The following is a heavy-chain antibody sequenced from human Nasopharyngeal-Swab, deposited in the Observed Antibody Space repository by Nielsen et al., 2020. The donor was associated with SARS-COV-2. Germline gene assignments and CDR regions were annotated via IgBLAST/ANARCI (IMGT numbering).Heavy chain of an antibody. CDR3: ARDRSSVHPNFYFDH. CDR2: LNPNSGDS. D-gene: IGHD6-13*01. Sequence: ASVKVSCKASGYTFSGYYLHWVRQAPGQRLEWMGRLNPNSGDSDFPQRFQGRVTLTRDTSINTAYMELSRLTSDDTAVYFCARDRSSVHPNFYFDHWGQGTQGTVSS. CDR1: GYTFSGYY. V-gene: IGHV1-2*06. J-gene: IGHJ4*02.